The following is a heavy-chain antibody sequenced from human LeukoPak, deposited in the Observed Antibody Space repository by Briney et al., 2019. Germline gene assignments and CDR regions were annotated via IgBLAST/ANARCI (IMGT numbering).Heavy chain of an antibody. D-gene: IGHD2-21*01. J-gene: IGHJ5*02. CDR3: AGIVVIRGADFLNWLDP. CDR2: VSDSGNT. CDR1: GDSISTYY. V-gene: IGHV4-59*01. Sequence: SETLSLTCSVSGDSISTYYWNWIRQSPGKGLEGIGYVSDSGNTNYNPSFQSRLSMSVDTSKRQFSLKLTSVTAGDTAVYYCAGIVVIRGADFLNWLDPWGHGTLVTVSS.